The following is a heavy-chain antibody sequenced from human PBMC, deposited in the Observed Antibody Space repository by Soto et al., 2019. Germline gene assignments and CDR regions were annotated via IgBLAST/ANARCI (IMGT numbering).Heavy chain of an antibody. Sequence: ASVKVSCKASGYTFTSYGISWVRQAPGQGLEWMGWISAYNGNTNYAQKLQGRVTMTTDTSTSTAYMELRSLRSDDTAVYYCAREGYSSSRPYYYYYYGMDVWGQGTTVTVS. CDR2: ISAYNGNT. J-gene: IGHJ6*02. CDR1: GYTFTSYG. CDR3: AREGYSSSRPYYYYYYGMDV. V-gene: IGHV1-18*01. D-gene: IGHD6-6*01.